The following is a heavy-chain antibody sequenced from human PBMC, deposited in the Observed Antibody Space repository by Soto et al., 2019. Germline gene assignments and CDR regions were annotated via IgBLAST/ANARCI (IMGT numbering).Heavy chain of an antibody. CDR2: LAYSGNT. CDR1: GDSMSSSAYS. CDR3: ARQAFHGNYYFDY. J-gene: IGHJ4*02. Sequence: QVHLQESGPGLVKPSETLSLTCTVSGDSMSSSAYSWAWIRRPPGKGLEYIGSLAYSGNTYYNPSLNSRVTISVDTSRIHFSLQLISVTAADTGVYYCARQAFHGNYYFDYWGQGTLVTVSS. V-gene: IGHV4-39*01. D-gene: IGHD3-3*01.